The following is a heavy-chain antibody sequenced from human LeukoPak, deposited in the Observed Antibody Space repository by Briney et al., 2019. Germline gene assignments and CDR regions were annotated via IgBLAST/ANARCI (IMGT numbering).Heavy chain of an antibody. CDR3: ARSDHNSWNAFDI. Sequence: ASVKVSCKASGYTFTSYGISWVRQAPGQGLEWMGWISAYNGNTNYAQKFQGRVTIIRNTPISTAYMELSSLTSEDTAVYYCARSDHNSWNAFDIWGQGTMVTVSS. CDR2: ISAYNGNT. V-gene: IGHV1-18*01. J-gene: IGHJ3*02. CDR1: GYTFTSYG. D-gene: IGHD1-26*01.